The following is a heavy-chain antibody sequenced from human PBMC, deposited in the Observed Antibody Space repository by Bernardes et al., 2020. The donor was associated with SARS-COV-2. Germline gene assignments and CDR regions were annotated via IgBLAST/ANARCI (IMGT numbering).Heavy chain of an antibody. D-gene: IGHD3-22*01. CDR2: VYYSGSS. J-gene: IGHJ4*02. Sequence: SETLSLTRTVSGGSISGYYWSWIRQTPVKGLEWIGSVYYSGSSNYNPSLKSRVSISIDTSKNQFSLKLSSVSAADTAVYYCARDNLLGEYDTTGYAFDYWGQGTLVTVSS. V-gene: IGHV4-59*01. CDR3: ARDNLLGEYDTTGYAFDY. CDR1: GGSISGYY.